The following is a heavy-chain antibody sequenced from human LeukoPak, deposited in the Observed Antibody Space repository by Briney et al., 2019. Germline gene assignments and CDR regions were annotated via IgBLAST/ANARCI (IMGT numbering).Heavy chain of an antibody. CDR3: AKALAYCGGDCYSTTDY. J-gene: IGHJ4*02. Sequence: GGSLRLSCAASGFTFSSYAMSWVRQAPGKGLEWVSAISGSGGSTYYADSVKGRFTISRDNSKNTLYLQVNSLRAEDTAVYYCAKALAYCGGDCYSTTDYWGQGTLVTVSS. CDR2: ISGSGGST. CDR1: GFTFSSYA. V-gene: IGHV3-23*01. D-gene: IGHD2-21*02.